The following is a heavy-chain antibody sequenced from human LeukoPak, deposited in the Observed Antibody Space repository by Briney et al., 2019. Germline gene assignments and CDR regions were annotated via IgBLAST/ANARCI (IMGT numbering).Heavy chain of an antibody. D-gene: IGHD6-13*01. CDR2: IYTSGST. CDR1: GGSINSGSYY. Sequence: SQTLSLTCTVSGGSINSGSYYWSWIRQPAGKGLEWVGRIYTSGSTNYNPSIKSRLTISIDTSKNQFSLSLSSVTAADTAVYYCARDNWSAAAGYYYSMDVWGKGTTVTVSS. CDR3: ARDNWSAAAGYYYSMDV. V-gene: IGHV4-61*02. J-gene: IGHJ6*03.